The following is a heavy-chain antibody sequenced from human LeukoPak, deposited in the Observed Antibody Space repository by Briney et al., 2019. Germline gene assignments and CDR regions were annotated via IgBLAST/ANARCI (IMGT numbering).Heavy chain of an antibody. J-gene: IGHJ4*02. CDR1: GYTFTGYY. CDR3: ARSVDSSGWPLHFDY. D-gene: IGHD6-19*01. V-gene: IGHV1-2*02. Sequence: ASVKVSCKASGYTFTGYYIHWVRQAPGQGPEWLGWINPNSGGTNYALKFQGRVTMTTDTSTSTAYMELRSLRSDDTAVYYCARSVDSSGWPLHFDYWGQGTLVTVSS. CDR2: INPNSGGT.